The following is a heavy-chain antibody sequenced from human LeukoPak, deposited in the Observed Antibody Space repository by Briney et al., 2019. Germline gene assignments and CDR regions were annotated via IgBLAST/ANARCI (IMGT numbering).Heavy chain of an antibody. D-gene: IGHD4-17*01. CDR3: ARDPGDYNHDWYFDL. CDR1: GGSLSSYH. J-gene: IGHJ2*01. Sequence: SETLSLTCTVSGGSLSSYHWIWVRHPAGKGLKFIGRIYPSGNADYNPSLKSRVTMSVDTSKNQFSLRLSSVTAADAAVYYCARDPGDYNHDWYFDLWGRGTLVTVSS. CDR2: IYPSGNA. V-gene: IGHV4-4*07.